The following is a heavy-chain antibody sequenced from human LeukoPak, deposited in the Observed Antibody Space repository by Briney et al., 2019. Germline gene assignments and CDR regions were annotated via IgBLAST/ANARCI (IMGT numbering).Heavy chain of an antibody. CDR1: GFTFSSYW. CDR2: IKQDGSEK. Sequence: GGSLRLSCAASGFTFSSYWMSWVRQAPGKGLEWVANIKQDGSEKYHVDSVKGRFTISRDNAENSLYLLMNSLRGEDTAVYFCARAGYSSGWDYWGQGTLVTVSS. D-gene: IGHD6-19*01. J-gene: IGHJ4*02. V-gene: IGHV3-7*01. CDR3: ARAGYSSGWDY.